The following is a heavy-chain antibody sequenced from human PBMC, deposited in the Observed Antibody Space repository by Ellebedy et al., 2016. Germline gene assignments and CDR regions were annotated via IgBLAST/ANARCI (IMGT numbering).Heavy chain of an antibody. Sequence: SETLSLXXAVYGGSFSASWLSWIRQPPGKGLEWIGEVTPSGSTNYSPSLKSRVTISGDRSNNQFSLKLSSVTAADTAVYYCAVHPVDFDFWGQGSLVTVSS. J-gene: IGHJ4*02. V-gene: IGHV4-34*01. CDR1: GGSFSASW. CDR2: VTPSGST. CDR3: AVHPVDFDF.